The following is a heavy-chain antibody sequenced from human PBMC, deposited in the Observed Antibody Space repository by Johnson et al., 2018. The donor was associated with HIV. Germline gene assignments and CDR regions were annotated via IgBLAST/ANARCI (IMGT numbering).Heavy chain of an antibody. CDR2: INWNGGST. CDR1: GFTFDDYG. CDR3: ARGNYYGSGSYGAFDI. V-gene: IGHV3-20*04. Sequence: VQLVESGGGLVQPGGSLRLSCAASGFTFDDYGMSWVRQAPGKGLEWVSGINWNGGSTGYADSVKCRFTISRDNAKNSLYLQMNSLRAEDTALYYCARGNYYGSGSYGAFDIWGQGTMVTVSS. D-gene: IGHD3-10*01. J-gene: IGHJ3*02.